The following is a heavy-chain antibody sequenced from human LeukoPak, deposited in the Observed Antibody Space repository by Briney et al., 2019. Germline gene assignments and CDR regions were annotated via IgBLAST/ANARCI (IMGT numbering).Heavy chain of an antibody. CDR1: GFTFSSYS. V-gene: IGHV3-21*01. D-gene: IGHD2-15*01. Sequence: PGGSLRLSCAASGFTFSSYSMNWVRQAPGKGLGWVSSISSSSSYIYYADSVKGRFTISRDNAKNSLYLQMNSLRAEDTAVYYCARLRLGYCSGGSCYSFDYWGQGTLVTVSS. CDR2: ISSSSSYI. CDR3: ARLRLGYCSGGSCYSFDY. J-gene: IGHJ4*02.